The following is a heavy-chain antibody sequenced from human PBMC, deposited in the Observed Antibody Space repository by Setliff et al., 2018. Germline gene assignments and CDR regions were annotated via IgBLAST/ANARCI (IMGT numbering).Heavy chain of an antibody. CDR3: VRDWDDLMDA. CDR1: GDSINSGTYY. D-gene: IGHD1-26*01. J-gene: IGHJ6*03. Sequence: TLSLTCSVSGDSINSGTYYWSWFRQSAGKGLEWIGRIYTGGSTNYNPSLKSRVTISLDTSKNHFSLTLTSVTAADTAVYYCVRDWDDLMDAWGKGTTVT. CDR2: IYTGGST. V-gene: IGHV4-61*02.